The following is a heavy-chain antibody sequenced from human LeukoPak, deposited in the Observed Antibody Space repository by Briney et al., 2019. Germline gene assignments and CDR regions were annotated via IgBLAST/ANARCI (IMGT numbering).Heavy chain of an antibody. D-gene: IGHD6-6*01. Sequence: SGALSLTCAVSGGSISSSNWWSWVRHTRGKGREWIGEIYHSGSTNYNPSLKSRVTISVDKSKNQFSLKLSSVTAAVTAVYYCARVYSSSGGEGWFDPWGQGTLVTVSS. CDR1: GGSISSSNW. V-gene: IGHV4-4*02. CDR3: ARVYSSSGGEGWFDP. J-gene: IGHJ5*02. CDR2: IYHSGST.